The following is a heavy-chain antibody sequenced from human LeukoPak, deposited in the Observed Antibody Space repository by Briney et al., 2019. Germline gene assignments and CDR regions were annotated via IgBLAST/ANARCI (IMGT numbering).Heavy chain of an antibody. CDR3: ARIDCSSTSCYFFDY. D-gene: IGHD2-2*01. J-gene: IGHJ4*02. CDR1: GGSFSGYY. V-gene: IGHV4-34*01. CDR2: IKHRGST. Sequence: AETLSLTCAVYGGSFSGYYWIWIRQPPGKGLEWIGEIKHRGSTNYNPSLKSRVNISVDTSKNQFSLKLSSVTAADTAVYYCARIDCSSTSCYFFDYWGQGTLVTVSS.